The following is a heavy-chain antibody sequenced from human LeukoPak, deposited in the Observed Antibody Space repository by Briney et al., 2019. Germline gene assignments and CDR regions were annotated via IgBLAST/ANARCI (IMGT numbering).Heavy chain of an antibody. V-gene: IGHV3-23*01. CDR1: GFTFSSYD. CDR3: ARDPYSGSYSDYYYYYMDV. D-gene: IGHD1-26*01. Sequence: GGTLRLSCAASGFTFSSYDMTWVRQAPGKGLEWVSVISGSGGSTYYADSVKGRFTISRDNAKNSLYLQLNSLRAEDTAVYYCARDPYSGSYSDYYYYYMDVWGKGTTVTVSS. CDR2: ISGSGGST. J-gene: IGHJ6*03.